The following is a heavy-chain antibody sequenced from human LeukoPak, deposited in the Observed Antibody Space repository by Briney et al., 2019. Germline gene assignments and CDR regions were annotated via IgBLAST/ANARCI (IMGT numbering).Heavy chain of an antibody. CDR1: GFIFSNYA. V-gene: IGHV3-30*18. D-gene: IGHD3-10*01. CDR2: ISYEGSNK. Sequence: TGGSLRLSCAASGFIFSNYAMYWVRQAPGKGLEWVAVISYEGSNKYYGDSVKGRFTISRDNSKSTLYLEMNSLRVEDTAVYYCAKVWFGEFEHFDYWGQGTLVTVSS. CDR3: AKVWFGEFEHFDY. J-gene: IGHJ4*02.